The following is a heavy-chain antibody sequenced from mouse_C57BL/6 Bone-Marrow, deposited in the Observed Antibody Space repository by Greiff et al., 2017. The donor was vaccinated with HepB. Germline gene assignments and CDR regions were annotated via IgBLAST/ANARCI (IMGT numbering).Heavy chain of an antibody. J-gene: IGHJ4*01. CDR2: IYPGNSDT. Sequence: VQLQQSGTVLARPGASVKMSCKTSGYTFTSYWMHWVKQRPGQGLEWIGAIYPGNSDTSYNQKFKGKAKLTAVTSASTAYMELSSLTNEDSAVYYCTRTYYGSVYAMDYWGQGTSVTVSS. D-gene: IGHD1-1*01. CDR3: TRTYYGSVYAMDY. CDR1: GYTFTSYW. V-gene: IGHV1-5*01.